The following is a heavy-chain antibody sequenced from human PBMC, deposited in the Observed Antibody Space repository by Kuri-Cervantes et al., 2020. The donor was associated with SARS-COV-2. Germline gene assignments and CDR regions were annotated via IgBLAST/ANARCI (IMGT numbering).Heavy chain of an antibody. V-gene: IGHV4-59*01. CDR3: ARLGKNCTNGICNTYHYYYMDV. CDR2: IYYSGST. J-gene: IGHJ6*03. Sequence: SETLSLTCTVSGGSIRTYYWGWIRQPPGKGLEWTGYIYYSGSTNYNPPLKSRVTVSVDTSKNQFFLKLSSVTAADTAVYYCARLGKNCTNGICNTYHYYYMDVWGKGTTVTVSS. D-gene: IGHD2-8*01. CDR1: GGSIRTYY.